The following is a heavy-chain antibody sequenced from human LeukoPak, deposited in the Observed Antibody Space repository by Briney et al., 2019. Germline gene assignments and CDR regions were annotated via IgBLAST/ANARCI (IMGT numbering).Heavy chain of an antibody. CDR1: GFTFSSYA. CDR3: ARAGLQNDAFDI. V-gene: IGHV3-23*01. Sequence: PGGSLRLSCAASGFTFSSYAMSWVRQAPGKGLEWVSAISGSGGSTYYADSVKGRFTISRDNSKNTLYLQMNSLRAVDTAVYYCARAGLQNDAFDIWGQGTMVTVSS. D-gene: IGHD5-24*01. CDR2: ISGSGGST. J-gene: IGHJ3*02.